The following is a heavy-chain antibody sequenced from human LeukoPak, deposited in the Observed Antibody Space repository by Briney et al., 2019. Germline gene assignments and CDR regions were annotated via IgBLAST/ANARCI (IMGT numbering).Heavy chain of an antibody. J-gene: IGHJ4*02. Sequence: PGGSLRLSCAASGFTVSSSYMSWVRQAPGKGLEWVSVIYSGDYTYYADSVKGRFTISRDNPKNTLYLQMNSLRAEDTAAYYCARGIAARRLIDYWGQGTLVSVSS. CDR3: ARGIAARRLIDY. D-gene: IGHD6-6*01. CDR1: GFTVSSSY. V-gene: IGHV3-66*01. CDR2: IYSGDYT.